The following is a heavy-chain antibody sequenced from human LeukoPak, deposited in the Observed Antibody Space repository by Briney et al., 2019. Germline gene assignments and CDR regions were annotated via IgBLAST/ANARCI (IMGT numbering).Heavy chain of an antibody. CDR3: AKDGDIVVVPAATFDY. D-gene: IGHD2-2*01. V-gene: IGHV3-23*01. J-gene: IGHJ4*02. CDR2: ISGSGGST. Sequence: GGSLRLSCAASGFTFSSYAMSWVRQAPGKGLEWVSAISGSGGSTYYADSAKGRFTISRDNSKNTLYLQMNSLRAEDTAVYYCAKDGDIVVVPAATFDYWGQGTLVTVSS. CDR1: GFTFSSYA.